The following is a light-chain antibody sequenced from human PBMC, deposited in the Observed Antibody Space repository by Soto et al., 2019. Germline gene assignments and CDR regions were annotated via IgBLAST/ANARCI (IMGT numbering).Light chain of an antibody. Sequence: EIVLTQSPATLSLSPWERATLSCRASQSVSRYLAWYQQKPGQAPRLLIYGASTRAAAIPARFSGSGSGTDFTLTISSLQSEDFAVYYCQQYNNWRSITFGQGTRLEIK. CDR2: GAS. CDR1: QSVSRY. V-gene: IGKV3-15*01. J-gene: IGKJ5*01. CDR3: QQYNNWRSIT.